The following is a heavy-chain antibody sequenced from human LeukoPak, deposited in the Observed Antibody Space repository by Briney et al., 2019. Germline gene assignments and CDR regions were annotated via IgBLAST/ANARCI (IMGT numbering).Heavy chain of an antibody. J-gene: IGHJ4*02. D-gene: IGHD1-26*01. CDR2: IRSDGSST. V-gene: IGHV3-74*01. CDR1: GFTFSRYW. CDR3: VRDNRSYNFDY. Sequence: GGSLRLSCAASGFTFSRYWMHWVRQAPGKGLVWVSCIRSDGSSTSTADSAKGRFTISRDNAKNTVYLQMNSLRAEDTAVYYCVRDNRSYNFDYWGQGTLVTVSS.